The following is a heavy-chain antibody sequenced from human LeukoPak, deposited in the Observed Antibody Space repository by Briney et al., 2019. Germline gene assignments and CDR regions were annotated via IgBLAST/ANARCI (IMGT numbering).Heavy chain of an antibody. J-gene: IGHJ3*02. V-gene: IGHV3-23*01. Sequence: LIPCCASAGFIFSSWAMCWGRQAPGKGVELVSAYSGSGGSTYYAASVKGVITISEDTSKNTLYLQMNSIRAEDTAVYYCAKELRNGYGSSTSCLDAFDSWGQATMVTASS. CDR3: AKELRNGYGSSTSCLDAFDS. CDR1: GFIFSSWA. CDR2: YSGSGGST. D-gene: IGHD2-2*01.